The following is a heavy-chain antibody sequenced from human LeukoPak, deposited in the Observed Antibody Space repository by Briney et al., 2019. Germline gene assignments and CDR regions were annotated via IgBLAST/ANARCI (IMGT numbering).Heavy chain of an antibody. CDR1: GFTFSSYS. J-gene: IGHJ6*03. CDR3: ARAAGYSYGYVPYYYYYMDV. CDR2: ISSSSSTI. V-gene: IGHV3-48*01. Sequence: GGSLRLSCAASGFTFSSYSMNWVRQAPGKGLEWVSYISSSSSTIYYADSVKGRFTISRDNAKNSLYLQMNSLRAEDTAVYYCARAAGYSYGYVPYYYYYMDVWGKGTTVTVSS. D-gene: IGHD5-18*01.